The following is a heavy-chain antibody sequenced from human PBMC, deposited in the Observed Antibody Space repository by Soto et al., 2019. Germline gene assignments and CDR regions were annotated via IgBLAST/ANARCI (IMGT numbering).Heavy chain of an antibody. V-gene: IGHV3-30*03. CDR1: GFTFRSYG. Sequence: QVQLVESGGGVVQPGRSLRLSCAASGFTFRSYGFHWVRQAPGKGLEWVAIIILDGTSTHYADSVKGRFTITRDDSKNTLYLQMNSLRAEDPAVYYCAGDRTGSWTRDQWGQGSLVTVSS. J-gene: IGHJ4*02. D-gene: IGHD3-10*01. CDR3: AGDRTGSWTRDQ. CDR2: IILDGTST.